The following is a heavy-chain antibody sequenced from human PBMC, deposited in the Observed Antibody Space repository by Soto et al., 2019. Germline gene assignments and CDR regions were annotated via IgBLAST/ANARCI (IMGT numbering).Heavy chain of an antibody. Sequence: SETLSLTCTVSSSSITDASYWGWIRQPPGKGLEWIGSSHHGGGTYYNPSLKSRVTISVDPSKNQLSLKLTSVVAADAAVYYCARVLSLGSTWYFDYWGRGTQVTVSS. CDR1: SSSITDASY. CDR2: SHHGGGT. D-gene: IGHD6-13*01. CDR3: ARVLSLGSTWYFDY. J-gene: IGHJ4*02. V-gene: IGHV4-38-2*02.